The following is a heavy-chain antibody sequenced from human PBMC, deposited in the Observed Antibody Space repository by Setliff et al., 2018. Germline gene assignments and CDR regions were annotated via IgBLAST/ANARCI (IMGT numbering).Heavy chain of an antibody. V-gene: IGHV4-59*12. CDR3: ASRATYYNFWSGYYLY. J-gene: IGHJ4*02. Sequence: SETLSLTCTVSGGSISSYYWSWIRQPPGKRLEWIGYIYYSGSTNYNPSLESRVTISVDTSKNQFSLRLNSVTAADTAVYYCASRATYYNFWSGYYLYWGQGTLVTVSS. CDR1: GGSISSYY. CDR2: IYYSGST. D-gene: IGHD3-3*01.